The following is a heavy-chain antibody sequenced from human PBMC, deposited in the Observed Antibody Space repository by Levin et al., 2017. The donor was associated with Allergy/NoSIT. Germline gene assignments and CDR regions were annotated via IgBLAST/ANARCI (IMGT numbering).Heavy chain of an antibody. CDR3: ARHLLAAGREYDY. CDR2: IGASSGTT. D-gene: IGHD6-13*01. V-gene: IGHV3-23*01. J-gene: IGHJ4*02. CDR1: GFTFSNYP. Sequence: PGGSLRLSCTASGFTFSNYPMSWVRQTPGKGLEWISAIGASSGTTYYTDSVKGRFTISKDYSNNILYLQMNSLRAEDTAVYYCARHLLAAGREYDYWGQGALFTVSS.